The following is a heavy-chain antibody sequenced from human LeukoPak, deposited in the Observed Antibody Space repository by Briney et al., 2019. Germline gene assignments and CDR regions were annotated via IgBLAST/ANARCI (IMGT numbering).Heavy chain of an antibody. V-gene: IGHV3-23*01. J-gene: IGHJ4*02. CDR3: AKTIAVAGTISYFDY. D-gene: IGHD6-19*01. Sequence: GGSLRLSCAASRFTFRSYAMSWVRQAPGKGLEWVSGISGSGGSTYNADSVKGRFSISRDTSKSTLYLQMNSLRAEDTAVYYCAKTIAVAGTISYFDYWGQGTLVTVSS. CDR1: RFTFRSYA. CDR2: ISGSGGST.